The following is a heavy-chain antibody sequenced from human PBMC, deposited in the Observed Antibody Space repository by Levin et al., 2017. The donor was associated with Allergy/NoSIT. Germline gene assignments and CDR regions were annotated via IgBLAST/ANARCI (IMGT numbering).Heavy chain of an antibody. Sequence: GESLKISCAASGLTFSSYAVNWVRQAPGKGLEWVSEITGGGFNTYYGDSVKGRFTVSKDDSKDTLYLDLSSLRVEDTAVYFCAKKQGGTSGFSFDVWGQGTMVTVSS. CDR2: ITGGGFNT. CDR3: AKKQGGTSGFSFDV. J-gene: IGHJ3*01. CDR1: GLTFSSYA. V-gene: IGHV3-23*01. D-gene: IGHD1-1*01.